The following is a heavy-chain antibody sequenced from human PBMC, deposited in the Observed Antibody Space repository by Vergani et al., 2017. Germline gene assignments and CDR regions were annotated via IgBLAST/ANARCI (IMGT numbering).Heavy chain of an antibody. CDR1: GGSFTAYW. CDR3: AREGYCTNGVCFTLFDV. D-gene: IGHD2-8*01. Sequence: QAQLQQWGAGLLKPSETLSLTCAIYGGSFTAYWWTWIRQPPGKGLEWIGEIRHDGITHYSPSLKSRVTISIDTSTHQFSLNLRSVTAADTAVYYCAREGYCTNGVCFTLFDVWGQGALVTVSS. J-gene: IGHJ4*02. CDR2: IRHDGIT. V-gene: IGHV4-34*01.